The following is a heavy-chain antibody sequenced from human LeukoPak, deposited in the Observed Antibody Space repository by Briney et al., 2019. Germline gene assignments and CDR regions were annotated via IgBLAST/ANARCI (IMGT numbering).Heavy chain of an antibody. CDR1: GFTFSSYE. CDR2: IKQDGSEK. J-gene: IGHJ5*02. D-gene: IGHD6-19*01. CDR3: ARRGTIAVPVFWFDP. Sequence: GGSLRLSCAASGFTFSSYEMNWIRQAPGKGLEWVANIKQDGSEKYYLDSLEGRFTISRDNAKNSVYLQINRLRAEDTAVYYCARRGTIAVPVFWFDPWGQGTLVIVSS. V-gene: IGHV3-7*01.